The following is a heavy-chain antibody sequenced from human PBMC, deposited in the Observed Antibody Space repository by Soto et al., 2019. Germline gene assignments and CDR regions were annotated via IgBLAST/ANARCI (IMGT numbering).Heavy chain of an antibody. D-gene: IGHD1-26*01. V-gene: IGHV5-10-1*01. CDR2: IDPADSST. CDR1: GYSFTTYW. CDR3: ARLEKWYYNYYGLDV. J-gene: IGHJ6*02. Sequence: GESLKISCQGSGYSFTTYWISWVRQMPGKGLEWMGKIDPADSSTNYSPSFQGHITISVDRSINTAHLQFSSLKAADTAVYYCARLEKWYYNYYGLDVWGQGTMVTSP.